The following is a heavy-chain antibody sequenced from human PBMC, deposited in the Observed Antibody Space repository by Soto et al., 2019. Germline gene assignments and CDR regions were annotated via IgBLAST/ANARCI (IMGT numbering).Heavy chain of an antibody. CDR1: GGSISSYY. CDR2: IYYSGST. V-gene: IGHV4-59*08. CDR3: ARRGQKYSGYRMNWFDP. J-gene: IGHJ5*02. D-gene: IGHD5-12*01. Sequence: SETLSLTCTVSGGSISSYYWSWIRQPPGKGLEWIGYIYYSGSTNYNPSLKSRVTISVDTSKNQFSLKLSSVTAADTAVYYCARRGQKYSGYRMNWFDPWGQGTLVTVSS.